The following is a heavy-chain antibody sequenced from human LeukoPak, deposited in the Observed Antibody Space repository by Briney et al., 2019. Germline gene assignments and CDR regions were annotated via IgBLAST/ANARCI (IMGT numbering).Heavy chain of an antibody. Sequence: GGSLRFSCAASGFTFSDYYMSWIRQAPGKGLEWVSYISSSGSTIYYADSVKGRFTISRDNAKNSLYLQMNSLRAEDTAVYYCARECRQQLIRDAFDIWGQGTMVTVSS. D-gene: IGHD6-13*01. CDR3: ARECRQQLIRDAFDI. CDR2: ISSSGSTI. V-gene: IGHV3-11*04. J-gene: IGHJ3*02. CDR1: GFTFSDYY.